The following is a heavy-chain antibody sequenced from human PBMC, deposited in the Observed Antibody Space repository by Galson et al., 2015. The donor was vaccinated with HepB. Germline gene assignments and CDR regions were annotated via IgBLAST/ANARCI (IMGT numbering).Heavy chain of an antibody. CDR2: IIPMFGRT. CDR3: ARGPPGDWVVGYYYGMDV. D-gene: IGHD1-26*01. CDR1: GGTFSTYA. Sequence: SVKVSCKASGGTFSTYAISWVRQVPGQGLEWMGGIIPMFGRTNIAQKFQGRLTISADDSSSTAYMQLNSLRSDDTAVYFCARGPPGDWVVGYYYGMDVWGQGTTVSVSS. J-gene: IGHJ6*02. V-gene: IGHV1-69*13.